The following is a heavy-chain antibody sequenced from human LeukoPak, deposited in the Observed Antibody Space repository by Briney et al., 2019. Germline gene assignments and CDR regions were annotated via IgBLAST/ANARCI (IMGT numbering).Heavy chain of an antibody. J-gene: IGHJ4*02. D-gene: IGHD5-24*01. V-gene: IGHV4-59*10. CDR1: GGSLSIHY. CDR3: ARGVRWLQLSYFDD. Sequence: SETLSLTCAVSGGSLSIHYGSWIRQPPGEGRECIGHIYASGSTTYNPSPQSRVTMSVDTSKNQFSLNLSTVTAADTAVYYCARGVRWLQLSYFDDWGQGTLVTVSS. CDR2: IYASGST.